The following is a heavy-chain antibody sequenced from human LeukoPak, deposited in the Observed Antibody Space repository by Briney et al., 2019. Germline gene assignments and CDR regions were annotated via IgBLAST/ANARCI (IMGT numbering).Heavy chain of an antibody. J-gene: IGHJ3*02. CDR1: GYIFTTYC. V-gene: IGHV5-51*01. CDR2: VCPGDSNT. CDR3: ARRSGYCSNNICYSDDAFDI. D-gene: IGHD2-2*03. Sequence: GESLKISCEASGYIFTTYCIAWVRQMPGKGLECMAIVCPGDSNTRYSPSFQGQVTISAVKSISTAYLQWSSLKASDTAMYYCARRSGYCSNNICYSDDAFDIWGQGTMVTVSS.